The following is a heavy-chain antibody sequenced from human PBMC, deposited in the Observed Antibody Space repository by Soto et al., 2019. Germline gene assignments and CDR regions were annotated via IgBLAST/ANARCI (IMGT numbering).Heavy chain of an antibody. Sequence: QPGGSLRLSCAASGFTFSSYGMHWVRQAPGKGLEWVAVISYDGSNKYYADSVKGRFTISRDNSKNTLYLQMNSLRAEDTAVYYCAKDRRPNYYYGMDVWGQGTTVTVSS. CDR3: AKDRRPNYYYGMDV. J-gene: IGHJ6*02. CDR1: GFTFSSYG. D-gene: IGHD6-25*01. V-gene: IGHV3-30*18. CDR2: ISYDGSNK.